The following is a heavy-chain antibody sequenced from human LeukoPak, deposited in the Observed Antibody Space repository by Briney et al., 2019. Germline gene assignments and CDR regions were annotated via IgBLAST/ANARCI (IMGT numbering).Heavy chain of an antibody. Sequence: GGSLRLSCAASGFTFSSYEMNWVRQAPGKGLEWVSYISSSGDTMYYADSVRGRFTISRDNAKNSLYLQMNSLRAEDTAVYYCARALVVYYYMDVWGQGTMVTVSS. J-gene: IGHJ6*02. CDR1: GFTFSSYE. V-gene: IGHV3-48*03. D-gene: IGHD2-15*01. CDR2: ISSSGDTM. CDR3: ARALVVYYYMDV.